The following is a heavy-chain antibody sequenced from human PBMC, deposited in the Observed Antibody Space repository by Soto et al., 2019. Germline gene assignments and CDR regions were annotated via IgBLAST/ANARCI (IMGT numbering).Heavy chain of an antibody. V-gene: IGHV5-51*01. J-gene: IGHJ3*02. CDR1: GYSFTSYW. CDR2: IYPGDSDT. CDR3: ARWVRIAAAGRAFDI. Sequence: GESLKISCKGSGYSFTSYWIGWVRQMPGKGLEWMGIIYPGDSDTRYSPSFQGQVTISADKSISTAYLQWSSLKASDTAMYYCARWVRIAAAGRAFDIWGQGTMVAV. D-gene: IGHD6-13*01.